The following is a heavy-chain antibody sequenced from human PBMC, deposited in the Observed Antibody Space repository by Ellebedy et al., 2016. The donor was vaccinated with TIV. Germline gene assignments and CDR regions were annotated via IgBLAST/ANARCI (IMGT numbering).Heavy chain of an antibody. CDR2: MYSSGNT. J-gene: IGHJ4*02. CDR3: ARHYDTNGCW. V-gene: IGHV4-39*01. Sequence: MPSETLSLTCTVSSGPISSGTYYWGWIRQPPGKGLEWIGSMYSSGNTYYNPSLKSRVTIFADTSTNQFSLRLTSVTAADTAVYYCARHYDTNGCWWGQGTLVTVSS. D-gene: IGHD3-22*01. CDR1: SGPISSGTYY.